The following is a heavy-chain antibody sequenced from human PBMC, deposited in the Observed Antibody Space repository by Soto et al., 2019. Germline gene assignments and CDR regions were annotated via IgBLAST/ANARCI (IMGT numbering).Heavy chain of an antibody. Sequence: SETLSLTCTVSGGYISSYYCSWIRQPPGKGLEWIGYIYYSGSTNYNPSLKSRVTISVDTSKNQFSLKLSSVTAADTAVYYCARHVRKSGYSYYYYYYMDVWGKGTTVTVSS. J-gene: IGHJ6*03. CDR2: IYYSGST. CDR1: GGYISSYY. V-gene: IGHV4-59*08. D-gene: IGHD5-12*01. CDR3: ARHVRKSGYSYYYYYYMDV.